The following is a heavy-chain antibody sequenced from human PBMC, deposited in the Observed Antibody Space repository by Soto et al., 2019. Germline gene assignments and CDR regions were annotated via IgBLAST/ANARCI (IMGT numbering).Heavy chain of an antibody. V-gene: IGHV3-23*01. CDR3: AKDRRYSSGWHEHYFDY. CDR1: GFTFSSYA. D-gene: IGHD6-19*01. Sequence: QSGGSLRLSCAASGFTFSSYAMSWVRQAPGKGPEWVSAISGSGGSTYYADSVKGRFTISRDNSKNTLYLQMNSLRAEDTAVYYCAKDRRYSSGWHEHYFDYWGQGTLVTVSS. CDR2: ISGSGGST. J-gene: IGHJ4*02.